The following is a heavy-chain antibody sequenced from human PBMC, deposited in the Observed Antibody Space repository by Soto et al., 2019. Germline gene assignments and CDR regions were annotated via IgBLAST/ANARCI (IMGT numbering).Heavy chain of an antibody. J-gene: IGHJ5*01. Sequence: PGGSLRLSCAASGFTFSSYSMNWVRQAPGKGLEWVSYISSSSSTIYYADSVKGRFTISRDNAKNSLYLQMNSLRAEDTAVYYCARHPERIAQIGWFDFWGQGTLVTVSS. CDR2: ISSSSSTI. D-gene: IGHD6-13*01. V-gene: IGHV3-48*01. CDR3: ARHPERIAQIGWFDF. CDR1: GFTFSSYS.